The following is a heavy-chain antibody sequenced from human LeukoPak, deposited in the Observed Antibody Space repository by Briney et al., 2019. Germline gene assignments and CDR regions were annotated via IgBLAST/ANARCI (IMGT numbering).Heavy chain of an antibody. D-gene: IGHD6-13*01. CDR2: ISSSGSTI. J-gene: IGHJ6*03. CDR1: GFTFSSYE. CDR3: ARGGYSSSWGYYYYYYMDV. Sequence: GGSLRLSCAASGFTFSSYEMNWVRQAPGKGLEWVSYISSSGSTIYYADSVKGRFTISRDNAKNSLYLQMNSLRAEDTAVYYCARGGYSSSWGYYYYYYMDVWGKGTTVTISS. V-gene: IGHV3-48*03.